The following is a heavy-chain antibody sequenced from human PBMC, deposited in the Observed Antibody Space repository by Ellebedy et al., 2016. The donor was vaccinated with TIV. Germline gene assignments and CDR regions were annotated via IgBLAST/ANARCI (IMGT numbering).Heavy chain of an antibody. CDR3: ARHRDTALSF. CDR2: INPSASST. CDR1: GYTFTNYY. D-gene: IGHD5-18*01. Sequence: AASVTVSCKASGYTFTNYYLHWVRQAPGQGLEWLGIINPSASSTSYAQKFQDRVIMTWDTSTSTVYLELSSLRSEDTAIYYCARHRDTALSFWGQGTLVTVSS. J-gene: IGHJ4*02. V-gene: IGHV1-46*01.